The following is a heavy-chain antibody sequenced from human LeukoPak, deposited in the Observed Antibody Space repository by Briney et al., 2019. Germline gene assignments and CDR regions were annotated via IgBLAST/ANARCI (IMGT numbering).Heavy chain of an antibody. J-gene: IGHJ4*02. V-gene: IGHV4-38-2*02. CDR1: GYSISSGYY. Sequence: PETLSLTCTVSGYSISSGYYWGWIRQPPGKGLEWIGSIYHSGSTYYNPSLKSRVTISVDTSKNQFSLKLSSVTAADTAVYYCARYSGSYFFDYWGQGTLVTVSS. D-gene: IGHD1-26*01. CDR3: ARYSGSYFFDY. CDR2: IYHSGST.